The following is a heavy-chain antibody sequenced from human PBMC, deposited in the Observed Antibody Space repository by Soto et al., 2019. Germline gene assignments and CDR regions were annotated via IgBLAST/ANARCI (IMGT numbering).Heavy chain of an antibody. J-gene: IGHJ6*02. V-gene: IGHV3-53*01. CDR1: GFTVSYFY. CDR3: ARVDSVDYYYGMDV. D-gene: IGHD2-15*01. CDR2: IYGGDST. Sequence: EVQLVESGGGLIQPGGSLRLSCAASGFTVSYFYMNWVRQAPGKRLEWVSVIYGGDSTYYADSVKGRFTTSRDSSKNTVYLQMNSLRAEDTAVYYCARVDSVDYYYGMDVWGQGTTATVSS.